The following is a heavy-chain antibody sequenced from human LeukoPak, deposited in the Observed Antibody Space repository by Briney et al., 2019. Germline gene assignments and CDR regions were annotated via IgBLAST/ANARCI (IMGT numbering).Heavy chain of an antibody. Sequence: PGESLRLSCIASGFTINQHSMSWVRQAPVKGLEWVASIRPDGSAVFYVDSVKGRFTFSRDNSKNTLYLQMNSLRAEDTAVYYCAKVWVAAFFDYWGQGTLVTVSS. V-gene: IGHV3-7*03. CDR3: AKVWVAAFFDY. D-gene: IGHD6-13*01. CDR1: GFTINQHS. CDR2: IRPDGSAV. J-gene: IGHJ4*02.